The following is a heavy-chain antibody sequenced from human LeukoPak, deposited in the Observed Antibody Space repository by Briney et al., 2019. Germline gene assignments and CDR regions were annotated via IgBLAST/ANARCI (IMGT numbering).Heavy chain of an antibody. J-gene: IGHJ4*02. V-gene: IGHV4-34*01. Sequence: SETLSLTCAVYGGSFSGYYWSWIRQPPGKGLEWIGEINHSGSTNYNPSLKSRVTISVDTSKNQFSLKLSSVTAADTAVYYCARRRYYYDSSGYSTDFDYWGQGTLVTVSS. D-gene: IGHD3-22*01. CDR1: GGSFSGYY. CDR3: ARRRYYYDSSGYSTDFDY. CDR2: INHSGST.